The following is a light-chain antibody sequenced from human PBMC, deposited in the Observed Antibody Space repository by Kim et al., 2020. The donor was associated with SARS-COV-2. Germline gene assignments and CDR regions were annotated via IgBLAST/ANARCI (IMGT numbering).Light chain of an antibody. CDR3: HQYFSSPWT. CDR2: GTS. V-gene: IGKV3-20*01. CDR1: QSFSTSY. Sequence: EIVLTQSPGTLSLSPGERATLSCRASQSFSTSYLAWYQQRPGQAPRLLIYGTSTRAAGIPDRFSGSGSGTDFTLTISKMDPEDFAVYYCHQYFSSPWTFGHGTKVDIK. J-gene: IGKJ1*01.